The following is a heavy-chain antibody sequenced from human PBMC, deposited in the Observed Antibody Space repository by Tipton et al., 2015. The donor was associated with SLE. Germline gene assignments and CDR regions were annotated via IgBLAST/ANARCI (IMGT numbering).Heavy chain of an antibody. D-gene: IGHD2/OR15-2a*01. CDR1: GFTFSSYA. CDR3: AATFRDYFDY. Sequence: SLRLSCAASGFTFSSYAMNWVRQAPGKGLEWVSYISSSSSSIYYADSVKGRFTISRDNAKNSLYLQMNSLRAEDTAVYYCAATFRDYFDYWGQGTLVTVSS. V-gene: IGHV3-48*01. J-gene: IGHJ4*02. CDR2: ISSSSSSI.